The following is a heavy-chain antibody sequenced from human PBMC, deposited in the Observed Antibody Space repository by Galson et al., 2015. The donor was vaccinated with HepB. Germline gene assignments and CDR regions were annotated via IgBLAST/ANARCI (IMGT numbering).Heavy chain of an antibody. J-gene: IGHJ3*02. Sequence: CAISGDSVSTKDAAWNWIRQSPSRGLEWLTRTYYRSKWYNAYAVSVKSRITINPDTSKNQLSLQLNFVTPEDTAVYYCAREYRDGLDIWGQGTMVTVSS. CDR1: GDSVSTKDAA. V-gene: IGHV6-1*01. D-gene: IGHD3-16*02. CDR2: TYYRSKWYN. CDR3: AREYRDGLDI.